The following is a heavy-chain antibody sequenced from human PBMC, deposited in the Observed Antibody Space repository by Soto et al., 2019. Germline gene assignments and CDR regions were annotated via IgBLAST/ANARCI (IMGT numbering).Heavy chain of an antibody. J-gene: IGHJ2*01. Sequence: QVQLQESGPGLVKPSETLSLTCSVSGGSVSSSSYYWTWIRHPPGQGLEWIAYISYTGDTNYNPSLKSRVTLSIDTSRNRXSLXXXXXXXXXXXXXXXXXXXXXXXXXXGPWSSIDLWGRGTLVTVSS. CDR3: XXXXXXXXXXXGPWSSIDL. CDR2: ISYTGDT. D-gene: IGHD3-10*01. V-gene: IGHV4-61*01. CDR1: GGSVSSSSYY.